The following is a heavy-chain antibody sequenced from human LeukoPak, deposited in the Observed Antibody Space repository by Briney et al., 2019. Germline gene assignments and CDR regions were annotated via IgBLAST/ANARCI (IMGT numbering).Heavy chain of an antibody. CDR3: ARDSSGYYGLFDP. J-gene: IGHJ5*02. CDR2: IYSSGST. V-gene: IGHV4-4*07. D-gene: IGHD3-22*01. CDR1: GGSMSSYH. Sequence: SETLSLTCTVSGGSMSSYHWSWIRQPAGKGLEWIGRIYSSGSTNYNPSLKSRVTMSVDKSRNQFSLKLSSVSAADTAVYYCARDSSGYYGLFDPWGQGTLATVSS.